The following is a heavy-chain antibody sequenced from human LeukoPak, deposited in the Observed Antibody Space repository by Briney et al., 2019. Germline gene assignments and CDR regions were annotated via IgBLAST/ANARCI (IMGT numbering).Heavy chain of an antibody. D-gene: IGHD1-7*01. CDR1: GFTFSSYA. V-gene: IGHV3-23*01. CDR2: ISGSGGST. CDR3: AKDPLELRSLGGGPNWFDP. Sequence: PGGSLRLSCAASGFTFSSYAMSWVRQAPGKGLEWVSAISGSGGSTYYADSVKGRFTISRDNSKNTLYLQMNSLRAEDTAVYYCAKDPLELRSLGGGPNWFDPWGQGTLVTVSS. J-gene: IGHJ5*02.